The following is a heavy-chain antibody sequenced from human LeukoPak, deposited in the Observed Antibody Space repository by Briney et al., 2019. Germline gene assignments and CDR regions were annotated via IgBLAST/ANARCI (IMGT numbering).Heavy chain of an antibody. J-gene: IGHJ4*02. V-gene: IGHV3-30-3*01. CDR1: GFTFSSYA. CDR3: ASGVISDY. D-gene: IGHD3-22*01. Sequence: SGGSLRLSCAASGFTFSSYAMHWVRQAPGKGLEWVAVISYDGSNKYYADSVKGRFTISRDNSKNTLYLQMNSLRAEDTAVYYCASGVISDYWGQGTLVTVSS. CDR2: ISYDGSNK.